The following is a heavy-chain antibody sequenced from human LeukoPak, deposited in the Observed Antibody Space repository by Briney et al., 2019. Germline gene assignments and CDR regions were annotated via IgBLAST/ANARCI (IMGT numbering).Heavy chain of an antibody. D-gene: IGHD6-19*01. V-gene: IGHV4-59*01. CDR1: GGSISSYY. J-gene: IGHJ4*02. CDR3: ARRASGRTFDY. Sequence: SETLSLTCTVSGGSISSYYWGWIRQPPGKGLEWIGYIYYSGSTIYNPSLKSRVTISLDTSKNQFSLKLSSVTAADTAVYYCARRASGRTFDYWGQGTLVTVSS. CDR2: IYYSGST.